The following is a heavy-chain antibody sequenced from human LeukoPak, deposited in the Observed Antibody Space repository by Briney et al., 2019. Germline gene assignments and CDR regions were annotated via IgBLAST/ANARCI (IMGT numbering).Heavy chain of an antibody. CDR1: GGSISSGGYS. Sequence: SETLSLTCAVSGGSISSGGYSWSWIRQPPGKGLAWIGYIYHSGSTYYNPSLKSRVTISVDRSKNQFSLKLSSVTAADTAVYYCARTVTTSVYFDYWGQGTLVTVSS. CDR3: ARTVTTSVYFDY. J-gene: IGHJ4*02. D-gene: IGHD4-17*01. V-gene: IGHV4-30-2*01. CDR2: IYHSGST.